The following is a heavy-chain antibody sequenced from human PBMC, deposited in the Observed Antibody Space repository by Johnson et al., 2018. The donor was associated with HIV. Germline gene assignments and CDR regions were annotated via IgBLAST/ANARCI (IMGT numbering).Heavy chain of an antibody. CDR2: ISYDESNK. CDR3: ARDRAYYDFWSGYPENYDAFDI. Sequence: QVQLVESGGGVVQPGRSLRLSCAASGFTFDDYGMSWVRQAPGKGLEWVAVISYDESNKYYVDSVKGRFTISRDNSKNTLYLQMNSLRAEDTAVYYCARDRAYYDFWSGYPENYDAFDIWGPGTLVTVSS. J-gene: IGHJ3*02. CDR1: GFTFDDYG. D-gene: IGHD3-3*01. V-gene: IGHV3-30*03.